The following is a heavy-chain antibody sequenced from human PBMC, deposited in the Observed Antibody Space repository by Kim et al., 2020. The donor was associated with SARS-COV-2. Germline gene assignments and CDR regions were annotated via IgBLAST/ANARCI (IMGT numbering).Heavy chain of an antibody. CDR2: IYYSGST. CDR3: ERVGYVGHSFDY. J-gene: IGHJ4*02. Sequence: SETLSLTCTVSGGSISSYYWSWIRQPPGKGLEWIGYIYYSGSTNYNPSLKSRVTISVDTSKNQFSLKLSSVTAADTAVYYCERVGYVGHSFDYWGQGTLVTVSS. CDR1: GGSISSYY. V-gene: IGHV4-59*13. D-gene: IGHD5-18*01.